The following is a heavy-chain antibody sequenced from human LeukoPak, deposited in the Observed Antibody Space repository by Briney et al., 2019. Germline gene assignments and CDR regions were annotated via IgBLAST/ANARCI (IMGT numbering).Heavy chain of an antibody. CDR3: ARDTEGYPPDVDY. D-gene: IGHD5-18*01. Sequence: GGSLRLSCAASGFTFSSYSMNWVRQAPGKGLEWVSSISSSSYIYYADSVKGRFTISRDNAKNSLYLQMNSLRAEDTAVYYCARDTEGYPPDVDYWGQGTLVTVSS. J-gene: IGHJ4*02. V-gene: IGHV3-21*01. CDR1: GFTFSSYS. CDR2: ISSSSYI.